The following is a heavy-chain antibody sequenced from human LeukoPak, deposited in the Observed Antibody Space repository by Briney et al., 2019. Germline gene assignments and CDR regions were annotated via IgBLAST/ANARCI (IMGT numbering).Heavy chain of an antibody. D-gene: IGHD1-20*01. CDR1: GFTFSSYA. CDR3: ARGPGYNWNEPPYSAPNFDY. CDR2: ISSNGGST. Sequence: GGSLRLSCVPSGFTFSSYAMHWVRQDPGKGLEYVSAISSNGGSTYYANSVKGRFTTSRDNSKNTLYLQMGSLRAEDMAVYYCARGPGYNWNEPPYSAPNFDYWGQRTLVTVSS. J-gene: IGHJ4*02. V-gene: IGHV3-64*01.